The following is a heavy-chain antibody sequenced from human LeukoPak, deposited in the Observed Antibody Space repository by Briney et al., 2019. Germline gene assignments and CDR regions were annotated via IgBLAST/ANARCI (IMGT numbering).Heavy chain of an antibody. Sequence: PGGSLRLSCAASGFTFRIYAMSWVRQAPGKGVEWVASITSSGETKYYAGCEKGQFTISRDNAKNKMYMQMNRLRGEDRAVYYCVKDRPNYYHSSGHYYRRNGDCWGQGTLVTVSS. J-gene: IGHJ4*02. D-gene: IGHD3-22*01. CDR2: ITSSGETK. V-gene: IGHV3-23*01. CDR1: GFTFRIYA. CDR3: VKDRPNYYHSSGHYYRRNGDC.